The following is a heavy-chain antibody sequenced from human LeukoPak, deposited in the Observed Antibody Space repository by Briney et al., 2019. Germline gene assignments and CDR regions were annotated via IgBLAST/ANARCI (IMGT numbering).Heavy chain of an antibody. J-gene: IGHJ5*02. CDR2: IFGAGGT. CDR3: AREFVYGEPFDP. CDR1: GFTVSSTY. V-gene: IGHV3-66*01. Sequence: PGGSLRLSCAASGFTVSSTYMNWVRQAPGKGLEWVSVIFGAGGTYYADSVKGRFTISRDKSNNTLYLQMNSLRAEDTAVYFCAREFVYGEPFDPWGQGTLVTVSS. D-gene: IGHD4-17*01.